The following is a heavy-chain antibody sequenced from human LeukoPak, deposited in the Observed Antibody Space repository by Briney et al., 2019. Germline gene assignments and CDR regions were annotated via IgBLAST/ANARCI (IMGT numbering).Heavy chain of an antibody. D-gene: IGHD4-23*01. J-gene: IGHJ5*02. CDR3: ARDGFDYGSNPRSLNWFDP. CDR1: GFTFSDYY. V-gene: IGHV3-11*01. CDR2: ISSSGNTI. Sequence: GGSLRLSCAASGFTFSDYYMSWIRQAPGKGLEWLSYISSSGNTIYYADSVKGRFTISRDNAKNSLFLQMNNLRAEDTAVYYCARDGFDYGSNPRSLNWFDPWGQGTLVTVSS.